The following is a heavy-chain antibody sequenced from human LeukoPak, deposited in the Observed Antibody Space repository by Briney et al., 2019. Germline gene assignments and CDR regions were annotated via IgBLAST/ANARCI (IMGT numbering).Heavy chain of an antibody. Sequence: PGGSLRLSCAASGFTFSSYGMHWVRQAPGKGLEWVAVIWYDGSNKYYADSVKGRFTISRDNSKNTLYLQMNSLRAEDTAVYYCARGQRITMVRGVITWFDPWGQGTLVTVSS. J-gene: IGHJ5*02. CDR1: GFTFSSYG. D-gene: IGHD3-10*01. V-gene: IGHV3-33*01. CDR2: IWYDGSNK. CDR3: ARGQRITMVRGVITWFDP.